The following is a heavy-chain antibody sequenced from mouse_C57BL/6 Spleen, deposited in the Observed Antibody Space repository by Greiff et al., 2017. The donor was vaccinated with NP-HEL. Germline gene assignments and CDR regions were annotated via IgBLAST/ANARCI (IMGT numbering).Heavy chain of an antibody. CDR1: GYTFTSYW. CDR2: INPSSGYT. CDR3: ERADNAMDY. J-gene: IGHJ4*01. V-gene: IGHV1-7*01. Sequence: VQLQQSGAELAKPGASVKLSCKASGYTFTSYWMHWVKQRPGQGLEWIGYINPSSGYTKYNQKFKDKATLTADKSSSTAYRQLSRLTYEDSAVYDCERADNAMDYWGQGTSVTVSS. D-gene: IGHD3-3*01.